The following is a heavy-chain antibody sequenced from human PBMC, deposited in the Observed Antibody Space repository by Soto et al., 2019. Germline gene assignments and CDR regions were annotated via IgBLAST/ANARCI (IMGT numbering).Heavy chain of an antibody. D-gene: IGHD6-13*01. CDR2: IYYSGST. Sequence: QVQLQESGPGLVKPSQTLSLTCTVSGGSISSGDYYWSWIRQPPGKGLEWIGYIYYSGSTYYNPSLKSRVTISVDTSKNQFSLKLSSVTAADTAVYYCARDRRVAAAGREWFDPWGQGTLVTVSS. J-gene: IGHJ5*02. CDR1: GGSISSGDYY. CDR3: ARDRRVAAAGREWFDP. V-gene: IGHV4-30-4*01.